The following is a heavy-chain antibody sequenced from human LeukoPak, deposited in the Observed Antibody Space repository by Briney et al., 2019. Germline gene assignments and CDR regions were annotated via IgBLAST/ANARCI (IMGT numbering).Heavy chain of an antibody. D-gene: IGHD3-10*01. V-gene: IGHV3-7*01. Sequence: GGSLRLSCAAAAFTLSDVWMSWVRQAPGKGLAWVANIRQDGSEIHYVDSVKGRFTISRDNAKNPLCLQMNSLRAEDTAVYYCARGSRLHFYGRTQEHFDTWGLGTLVTVSS. CDR3: ARGSRLHFYGRTQEHFDT. CDR2: IRQDGSEI. CDR1: AFTLSDVW. J-gene: IGHJ4*02.